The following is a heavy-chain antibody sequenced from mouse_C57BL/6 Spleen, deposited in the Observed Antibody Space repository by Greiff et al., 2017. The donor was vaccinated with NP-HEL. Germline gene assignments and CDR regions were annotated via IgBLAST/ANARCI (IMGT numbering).Heavy chain of an antibody. V-gene: IGHV7-3*01. CDR3: ARYIATRYFEV. J-gene: IGHJ1*03. CDR1: GFTFTDYY. D-gene: IGHD1-1*01. CDR2: IRNKANGYTT. Sequence: EVKLVESGGGLVQPGGSLSLSCAASGFTFTDYYMSWVRQPPGKALEWLGFIRNKANGYTTEYSASVKGRFTISRDNSQSILYLQMNARRAEDSATYYCARYIATRYFEVWGTGTTVTVSS.